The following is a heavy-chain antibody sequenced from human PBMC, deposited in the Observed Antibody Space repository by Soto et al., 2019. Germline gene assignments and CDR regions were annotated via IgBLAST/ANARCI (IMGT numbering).Heavy chain of an antibody. CDR2: VSHDGRNT. D-gene: IGHD6-19*01. Sequence: VQLVESGGGVVQPGRSLRLSCAASGFTFSDYAMHWVRQAPGKGLEWVAVVSHDGRNTHYADSVKGRFTISRDSSKNTGSLETTSLRAEDTAVYYCAKGGRQWLVTSDFNYWGQGALVTVSS. V-gene: IGHV3-30*18. J-gene: IGHJ4*02. CDR3: AKGGRQWLVTSDFNY. CDR1: GFTFSDYA.